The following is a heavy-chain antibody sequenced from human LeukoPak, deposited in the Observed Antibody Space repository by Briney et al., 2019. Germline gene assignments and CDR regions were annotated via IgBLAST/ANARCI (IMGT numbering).Heavy chain of an antibody. D-gene: IGHD3-22*01. CDR1: GYTFTGYY. V-gene: IGHV1-2*02. J-gene: IGHJ4*02. Sequence: ASVKVSCKASGYTFTGYYMHWVRQAPGQGLEWMGWINPNSGGTNYAQKFQGRVTMTRDTSISTAYMELSRLRSDDTAVYYCARADYDTTGYYSFPDYWGQGTLVTVSS. CDR2: INPNSGGT. CDR3: ARADYDTTGYYSFPDY.